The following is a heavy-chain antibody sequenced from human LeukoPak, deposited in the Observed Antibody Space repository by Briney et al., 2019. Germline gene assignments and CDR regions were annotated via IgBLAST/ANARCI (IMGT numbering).Heavy chain of an antibody. CDR3: ARWRDIVVVVAAIDC. Sequence: GGSLRLSCAASGFTFSSYAMSWVRQAPGKGLEWVSAISGSGGSTYYADSVKGRFTISRDNSKNTLYLQMNSLRAEDTAVYYCARWRDIVVVVAAIDCWGQGTLVTVSS. CDR2: ISGSGGST. J-gene: IGHJ4*02. V-gene: IGHV3-23*01. D-gene: IGHD2-15*01. CDR1: GFTFSSYA.